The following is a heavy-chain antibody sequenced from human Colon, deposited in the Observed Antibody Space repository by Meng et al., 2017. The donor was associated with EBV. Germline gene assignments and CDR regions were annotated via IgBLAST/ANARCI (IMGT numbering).Heavy chain of an antibody. J-gene: IGHJ5*02. Sequence: LLLQEADSGLVQPSHSPSLTCAVSGDSSSSGDYSWSWIRQPPGQGLEWIGYIYHGGTTYNTSLKSRVTISVDNSKNQFSLRLTSVTAADTAVYYCARGPYCGGDCYWFDPWGQGTLVTVSS. D-gene: IGHD2-21*02. V-gene: IGHV4-30-2*01. CDR2: IYHGGTT. CDR1: GDSSSSGDYS. CDR3: ARGPYCGGDCYWFDP.